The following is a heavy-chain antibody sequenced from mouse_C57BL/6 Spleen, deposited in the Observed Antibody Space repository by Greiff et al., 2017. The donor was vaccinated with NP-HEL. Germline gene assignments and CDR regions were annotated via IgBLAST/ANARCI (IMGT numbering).Heavy chain of an antibody. CDR1: GFTFTDYY. V-gene: IGHV7-3*01. J-gene: IGHJ2*01. CDR3: ARYDSLYYFDY. CDR2: IRNKANGYTT. Sequence: EVKLEESGGGLVQPGGSLSLSCAASGFTFTDYYMSWVRQPPGKALEWLGFIRNKANGYTTEYSASVKGRFTISRDNSQSILYLQMNALRAEDSATYYCARYDSLYYFDYWGQGTTLTVSS.